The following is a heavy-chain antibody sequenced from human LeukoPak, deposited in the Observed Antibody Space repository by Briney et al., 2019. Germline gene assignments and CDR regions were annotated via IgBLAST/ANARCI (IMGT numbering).Heavy chain of an antibody. Sequence: ASVKVSCKASGYTFTEYCIHWERQAPGQGLEWMAWANPNSGGTYYAQNFHDRITLTRDTSISTAYMELSRLRSDDTAIYYCARANALYCSSTSCLFDYWGQGTLVTVSS. CDR1: GYTFTEYC. CDR2: ANPNSGGT. D-gene: IGHD2-2*01. J-gene: IGHJ4*02. CDR3: ARANALYCSSTSCLFDY. V-gene: IGHV1-2*02.